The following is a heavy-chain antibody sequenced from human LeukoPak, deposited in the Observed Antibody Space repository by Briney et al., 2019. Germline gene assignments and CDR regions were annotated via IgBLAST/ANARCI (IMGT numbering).Heavy chain of an antibody. V-gene: IGHV1-69*06. J-gene: IGHJ4*02. D-gene: IGHD2-15*01. Sequence: AASVKVSCKASGGTFSSYAISWVRQAPGQGLEWMGGIIPIFGTANYAQKFQGRVTITADKSTSTAYMELSSLRSEDTAVYYCASHHCSGGSCYSKSFDYWGQGTLVTVSS. CDR2: IIPIFGTA. CDR3: ASHHCSGGSCYSKSFDY. CDR1: GGTFSSYA.